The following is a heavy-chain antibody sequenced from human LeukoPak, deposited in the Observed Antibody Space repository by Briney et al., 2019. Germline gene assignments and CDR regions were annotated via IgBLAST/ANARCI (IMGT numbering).Heavy chain of an antibody. CDR2: IFYSGST. J-gene: IGHJ2*01. V-gene: IGHV4-59*01. D-gene: IGHD6-13*01. CDR3: ARVYYSNSYDYWYFDL. Sequence: SETLSLTCTVSGGSISSYYWSWIRQPPGKGLEWIGYIFYSGSTNYNPSLKSRVTISVDTSKNQFSLKLSSVTAADTAVYYCARVYYSNSYDYWYFDLWGRGTPVTVSS. CDR1: GGSISSYY.